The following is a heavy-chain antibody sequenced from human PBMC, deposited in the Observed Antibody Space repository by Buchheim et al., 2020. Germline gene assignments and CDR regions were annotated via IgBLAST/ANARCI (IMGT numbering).Heavy chain of an antibody. Sequence: EVQLVESGGGLVQPGGSLRLSCAASGFTFPNYGMSWVRQAPGKGLEWVATIKQDGGNKYYVDSVRGRSTISRDNAKNTLYLQMNSLRAEDTAVYYCATDGWHFDYWGRGTL. CDR1: GFTFPNYG. CDR2: IKQDGGNK. D-gene: IGHD5-24*01. V-gene: IGHV3-7*01. J-gene: IGHJ4*02. CDR3: ATDGWHFDY.